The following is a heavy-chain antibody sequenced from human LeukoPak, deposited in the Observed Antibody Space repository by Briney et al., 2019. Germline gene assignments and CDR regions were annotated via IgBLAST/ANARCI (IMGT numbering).Heavy chain of an antibody. J-gene: IGHJ4*02. Sequence: VASVTVSCKASAYTFTSYGISWVRQAPGQGLEWMGWISAYNANTNYAQKLQGRVTMTADTSTSTAYMELRSLRSDDTAVYYCARPNYDILTGYPFDYWGQGTLVTVSS. CDR3: ARPNYDILTGYPFDY. CDR1: AYTFTSYG. D-gene: IGHD3-9*01. CDR2: ISAYNANT. V-gene: IGHV1-18*01.